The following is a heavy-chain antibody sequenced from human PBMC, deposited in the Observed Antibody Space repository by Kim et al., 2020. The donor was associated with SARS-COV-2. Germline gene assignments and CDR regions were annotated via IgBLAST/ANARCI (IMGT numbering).Heavy chain of an antibody. J-gene: IGHJ4*01. CDR2: IYYSGST. CDR1: GGSISSSSYY. Sequence: SETLSLTCTVSGGSISSSSYYWGWIRQPPGKGLEWIGSIYYSGSTYYNPSLKSRVTISVDTSKNQFSLKLSSVTAADTAVYYCARDLVVYSSSSPHYYF. D-gene: IGHD6-6*01. V-gene: IGHV4-39*07. CDR3: ARDLVVYSSSSPHYYF.